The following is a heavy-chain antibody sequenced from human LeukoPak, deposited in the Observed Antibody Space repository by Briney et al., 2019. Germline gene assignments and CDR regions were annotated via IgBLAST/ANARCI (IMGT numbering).Heavy chain of an antibody. Sequence: GESLRLSCAASGFTFTEYSIIWVRQAPGKGLEWVSFISDISDRSSTIHYADSVKGRFTISRDNAERPVYLQMNSLRADDTAVYYCARVRGPTLKTCYMDVWGTGTTVTVSS. V-gene: IGHV3-48*04. CDR2: ISDRSSTI. D-gene: IGHD3-10*01. J-gene: IGHJ6*03. CDR3: ARVRGPTLKTCYMDV. CDR1: GFTFTEYS.